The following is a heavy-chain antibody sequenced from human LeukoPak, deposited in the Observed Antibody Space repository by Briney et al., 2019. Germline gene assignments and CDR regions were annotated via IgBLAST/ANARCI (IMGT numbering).Heavy chain of an antibody. CDR3: ARSYGEADAFDI. Sequence: ASVKVSCKASGYTFTGYYMHWVRQAPGQGLEWMGWINPNSGGTNYAQKFQGRVTMTRDTSISTAYMELSRLRSDDPAVYYCARSYGEADAFDIWGQGTMVTVSS. D-gene: IGHD3-10*01. J-gene: IGHJ3*02. CDR1: GYTFTGYY. CDR2: INPNSGGT. V-gene: IGHV1-2*02.